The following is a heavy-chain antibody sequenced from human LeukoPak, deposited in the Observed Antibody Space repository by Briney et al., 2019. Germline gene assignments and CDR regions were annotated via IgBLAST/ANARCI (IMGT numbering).Heavy chain of an antibody. CDR2: IDPSDSYT. CDR1: GYSFTSYW. J-gene: IGHJ4*02. Sequence: GESLRISCKGSGYSFTSYWISWGRQMPGKGLEWMGRIDPSDSYTNYSPSFQGHVTISADKSISAAYLQWSSLKASDTAMYYCARHLRSSDPCDYWGQGTLVTVSA. D-gene: IGHD6-6*01. V-gene: IGHV5-10-1*01. CDR3: ARHLRSSDPCDY.